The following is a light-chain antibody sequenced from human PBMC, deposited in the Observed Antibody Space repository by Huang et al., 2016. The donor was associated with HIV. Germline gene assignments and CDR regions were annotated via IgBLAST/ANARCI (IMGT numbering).Light chain of an antibody. V-gene: IGKV3-15*01. CDR2: GAS. CDR3: QQYNDWPPYT. CDR1: HRVTTN. Sequence: EIVMTQSPATLSVSPGERATLSCRASHRVTTNLAWYQQKPGQAPRRLIYGASTRATGVPARVSGSGSGTEFTLTISSLQSEDCAVYYCQQYNDWPPYTFGQGTKLEIK. J-gene: IGKJ2*01.